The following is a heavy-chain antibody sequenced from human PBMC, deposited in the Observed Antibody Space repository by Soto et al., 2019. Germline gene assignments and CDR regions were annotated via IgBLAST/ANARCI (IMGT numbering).Heavy chain of an antibody. CDR1: GGSISSGGYS. J-gene: IGHJ5*02. D-gene: IGHD5-18*01. CDR2: IYHSGST. Sequence: SETLSLTCAVSGGSISSGGYSWSWIRQPPGKGLEWIGYIYHSGSTYYNPSLKSRVTISVDRSKNQFSLKLSSVTAADTAVYYCARASWIQLWSWFDPWGKGTLVTVSS. CDR3: ARASWIQLWSWFDP. V-gene: IGHV4-30-2*01.